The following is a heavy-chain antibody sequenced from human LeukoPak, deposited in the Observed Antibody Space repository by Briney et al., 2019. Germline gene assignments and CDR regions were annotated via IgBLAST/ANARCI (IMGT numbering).Heavy chain of an antibody. CDR3: ARGRSVTMVRGVIADAFDI. Sequence: GASVKVSCKASGYTFTSYGISWVRQAPGQGLEWMGWISVYNGNTNYAQKLQGRVTMTTDTSTSTAYMELRSLRSDDTAVYYCARGRSVTMVRGVIADAFDIWGQGTMVTVSS. CDR2: ISVYNGNT. D-gene: IGHD3-10*01. J-gene: IGHJ3*02. CDR1: GYTFTSYG. V-gene: IGHV1-18*01.